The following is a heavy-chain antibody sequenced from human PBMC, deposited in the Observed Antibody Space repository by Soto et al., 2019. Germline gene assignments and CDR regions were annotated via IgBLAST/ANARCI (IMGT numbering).Heavy chain of an antibody. V-gene: IGHV3-30*03. CDR1: GFTFSHYG. Sequence: QVQLVESGGGVVQPGRSLRLSCAASGFTFSHYGIHWVRQAPGKGLAWLAVISYDGSNKHYADSVKVRFTVSRDNSKNTLYLQMNSLRAEDTAVYFCARYSGKYQGPIDYWGQGTLVTVSS. CDR2: ISYDGSNK. J-gene: IGHJ4*02. D-gene: IGHD1-26*01. CDR3: ARYSGKYQGPIDY.